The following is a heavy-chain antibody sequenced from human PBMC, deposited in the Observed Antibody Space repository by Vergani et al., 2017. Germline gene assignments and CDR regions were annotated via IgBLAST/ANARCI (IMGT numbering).Heavy chain of an antibody. D-gene: IGHD6-13*01. J-gene: IGHJ5*02. V-gene: IGHV3-48*01. CDR1: GFTFSSYS. CDR3: ARATGMGWFDP. CDR2: ISSSSSTI. Sequence: QLVESGGGLVQPGGSLRLSCAASGFTFSSYSMSWVRQAPGKGLEWVSFISSSSSTIYYADSVKGRFTISRDNAKNSLYLQMNSLRAEDTAVYYCARATGMGWFDPWGQGTLVTVSS.